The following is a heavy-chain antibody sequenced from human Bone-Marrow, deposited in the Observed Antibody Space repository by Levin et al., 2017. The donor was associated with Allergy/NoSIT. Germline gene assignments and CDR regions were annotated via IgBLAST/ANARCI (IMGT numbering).Heavy chain of an antibody. Sequence: SGPTLVKPTQTLTLTCTFSGFSLNTRGVGVGWIRQPPEKALEWLALIYWNDDVRYSPSLQNRLIITKDTSKTQVVLTMTHMDPADTATYYCAHSGDYFKMVRGIIIDPFDSWGQGTLVTVSS. CDR2: IYWNDDV. D-gene: IGHD3-10*01. CDR1: GFSLNTRGVG. CDR3: AHSGDYFKMVRGIIIDPFDS. J-gene: IGHJ4*02. V-gene: IGHV2-5*01.